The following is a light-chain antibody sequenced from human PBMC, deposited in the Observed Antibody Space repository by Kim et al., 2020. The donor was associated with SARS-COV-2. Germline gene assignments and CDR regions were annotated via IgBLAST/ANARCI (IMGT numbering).Light chain of an antibody. Sequence: GTRGTVYSAGGSGSIAIMALTWYQQRPGSAPTTLIYEDNQSPSVFSIRLSGSIDSPSISASLTISGLKTKDEAVFFCQSYDSGNQVCVTGTKVTV. CDR3: QSYDSGNQV. J-gene: IGLJ1*01. V-gene: IGLV6-57*02. CDR1: SGSIAIMA. CDR2: EDN.